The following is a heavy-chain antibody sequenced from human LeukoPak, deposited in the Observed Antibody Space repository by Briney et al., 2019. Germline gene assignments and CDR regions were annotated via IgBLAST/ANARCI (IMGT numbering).Heavy chain of an antibody. D-gene: IGHD3-10*01. CDR2: INPSGGST. J-gene: IGHJ5*02. Sequence: ASVKVSCKASGYTFTSYYMHWVRQAPGQGLEWMGIINPSGGSTSYAQKFQGRVTMTEDTSTDTAYMELSSLRSEDTAVYYCATDPDYYGSAWGQGTLVTVSS. CDR3: ATDPDYYGSA. CDR1: GYTFTSYY. V-gene: IGHV1-46*01.